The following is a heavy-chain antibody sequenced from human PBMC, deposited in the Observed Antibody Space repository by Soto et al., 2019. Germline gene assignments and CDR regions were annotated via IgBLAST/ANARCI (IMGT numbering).Heavy chain of an antibody. CDR1: GGSVSSGSYY. Sequence: QVQLQESGPGLVNPSETLSLTCTVSGGSVSSGSYYWSWIRQPAGKGLEWIGYIYYSGSTNYNPSLKSRVTISVDTSKNQFSLELSSVTAADTAVYYCATDQQWLTTRPYYYYGMDVWGQGTTVTVSS. CDR2: IYYSGST. V-gene: IGHV4-61*01. J-gene: IGHJ6*02. CDR3: ATDQQWLTTRPYYYYGMDV. D-gene: IGHD6-19*01.